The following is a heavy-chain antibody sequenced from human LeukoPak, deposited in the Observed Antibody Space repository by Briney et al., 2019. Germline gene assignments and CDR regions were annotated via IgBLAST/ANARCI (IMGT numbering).Heavy chain of an antibody. J-gene: IGHJ4*02. V-gene: IGHV4-30-4*08. Sequence: SETLSLTCTVSGGPISSGDYYWSWIRQPPGKGLEWIGYIYYSGSTYYNPSLKSRVTISVDTSKNQFSLKLSSVTAADTAVYYCARDRSQWELLLDYWGQGTLVTVSS. CDR3: ARDRSQWELLLDY. CDR1: GGPISSGDYY. D-gene: IGHD1-26*01. CDR2: IYYSGST.